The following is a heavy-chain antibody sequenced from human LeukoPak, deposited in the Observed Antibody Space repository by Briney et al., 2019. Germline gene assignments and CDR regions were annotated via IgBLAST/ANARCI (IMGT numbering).Heavy chain of an antibody. CDR1: GGSISSGSYY. V-gene: IGHV4-61*02. Sequence: PSETLSLTCTVSGGSISSGSYYWRWIRQPAGKGREWIGRIYTSGSTNYNPSLKSRVTISVDTSKNQFSLKLSSVTAADTAVYYCAREGIVVVLFDYWGQGTLVTVSS. D-gene: IGHD3-22*01. J-gene: IGHJ4*02. CDR2: IYTSGST. CDR3: AREGIVVVLFDY.